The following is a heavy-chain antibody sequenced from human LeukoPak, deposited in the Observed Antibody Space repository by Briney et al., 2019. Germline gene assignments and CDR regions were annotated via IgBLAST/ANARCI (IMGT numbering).Heavy chain of an antibody. CDR1: GDSISSYC. CDR3: ARETPSTSGRVFDY. CDR2: IYTSGTT. J-gene: IGHJ4*02. V-gene: IGHV4-4*07. Sequence: SETLSLTCTVSGDSISSYCLTWIRQPAGKGLEWIGRIYTSGTTNYNPYLESRLTMSPDTSKNQFSLIMRSVTAADTAVYYCARETPSTSGRVFDYWGQGALFTVSS. D-gene: IGHD2-2*01.